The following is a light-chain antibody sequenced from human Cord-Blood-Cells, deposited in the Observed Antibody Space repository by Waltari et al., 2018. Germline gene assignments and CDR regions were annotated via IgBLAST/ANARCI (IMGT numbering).Light chain of an antibody. CDR1: KLGDKY. Sequence: SYELTQPPSVSVSPVQTASITCSGDKLGDKYACWYQQKPGQSPVLVIYQDSKRPSRVPGRFSGSNTGNTATLTISGTQAMDEADYNCQAWDSSTYVFGTGTKVTVL. CDR2: QDS. CDR3: QAWDSSTYV. V-gene: IGLV3-1*01. J-gene: IGLJ1*01.